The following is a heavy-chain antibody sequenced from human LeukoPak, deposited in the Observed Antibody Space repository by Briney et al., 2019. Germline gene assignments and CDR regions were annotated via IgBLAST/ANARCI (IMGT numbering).Heavy chain of an antibody. CDR2: INPNSGGT. J-gene: IGHJ3*02. CDR3: ARKPEWEPTSDAFDI. D-gene: IGHD1-26*01. CDR1: GYTFTGYY. V-gene: IGHV1-2*02. Sequence: GASVKVSCKASGYTFTGYYMHWVRQAPGQGLEWMGWINPNSGGTNYAQKFQGRVTMTRDTSISTAYMELSRLRSDDTAVYYCARKPEWEPTSDAFDIWGQGTMVTVSS.